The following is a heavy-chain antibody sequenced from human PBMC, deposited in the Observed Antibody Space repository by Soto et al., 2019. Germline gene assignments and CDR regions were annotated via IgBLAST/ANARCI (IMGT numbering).Heavy chain of an antibody. CDR3: AALFNPSPFFPY. CDR1: GESSTKWQ. J-gene: IGHJ4*02. CDR2: VSYSGTT. Sequence: TCSVGGESSTKWQPNWKRQPPGKGLEWIGYVSYSGTTNYNPSLESRVTTSMDTSKNQFSLRLSSVTAADTAIYYCAALFNPSPFFPYWGRGTLVTVSS. D-gene: IGHD2-21*01. V-gene: IGHV4-59*01.